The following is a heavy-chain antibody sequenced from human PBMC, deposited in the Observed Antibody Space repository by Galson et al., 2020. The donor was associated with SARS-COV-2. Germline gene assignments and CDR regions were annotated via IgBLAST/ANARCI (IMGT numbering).Heavy chain of an antibody. J-gene: IGHJ4*02. V-gene: IGHV5-51*01. CDR1: GYSFNTFR. Sequence: GESLQISCKGSGYSFNTFRIGWVRQMPGKGLEWMGIIYPGDSDTRYSPSFHGQVTISVDKSITTAYLQWTSLKASDTAMYYCARQPIGPDNSGPFDYWGQGTLVTVSS. D-gene: IGHD1-1*01. CDR3: ARQPIGPDNSGPFDY. CDR2: IYPGDSDT.